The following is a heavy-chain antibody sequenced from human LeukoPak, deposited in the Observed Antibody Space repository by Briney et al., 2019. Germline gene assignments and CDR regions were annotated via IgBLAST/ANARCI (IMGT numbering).Heavy chain of an antibody. Sequence: ASVKVSCKAPGYTFTGYYMHWVRQAPGQGLEWMGWINPNSGGTNYAQKFQGRVTMTRDTSISTAYMELSRLRSDDTAVYYCASTSSGWYPHYYYMDVWGKGTTVTVSS. CDR1: GYTFTGYY. CDR3: ASTSSGWYPHYYYMDV. J-gene: IGHJ6*03. V-gene: IGHV1-2*02. D-gene: IGHD6-19*01. CDR2: INPNSGGT.